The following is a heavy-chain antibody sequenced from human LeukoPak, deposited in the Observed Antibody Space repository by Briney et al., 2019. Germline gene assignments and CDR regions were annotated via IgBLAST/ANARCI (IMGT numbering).Heavy chain of an antibody. J-gene: IGHJ4*02. Sequence: GGSLRLSCAASGFTFISYTMNWVRQAPGKGLEWVLSISSSSSYIYYADSVKGRFTISRDNAKNSLYLQMNSLRAEDTAVYYCAIFTTIDYWGQGTLVTVSS. CDR1: GFTFISYT. V-gene: IGHV3-21*01. CDR3: AIFTTIDY. D-gene: IGHD1-26*01. CDR2: ISSSSSYI.